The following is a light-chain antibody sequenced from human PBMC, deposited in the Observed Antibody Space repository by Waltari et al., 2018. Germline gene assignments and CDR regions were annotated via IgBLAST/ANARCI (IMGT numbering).Light chain of an antibody. CDR2: AAS. Sequence: IQMTQSPSSLSASVGDRVTITCRASQSISSYLNWYQQKPGKAPKLLIYAASSLQSGVPSRFSGSGSGTDFTLTISSLQPEDFATYYCQQSYSTLSTFGGGTKVEIK. J-gene: IGKJ4*01. CDR1: QSISSY. V-gene: IGKV1-39*01. CDR3: QQSYSTLST.